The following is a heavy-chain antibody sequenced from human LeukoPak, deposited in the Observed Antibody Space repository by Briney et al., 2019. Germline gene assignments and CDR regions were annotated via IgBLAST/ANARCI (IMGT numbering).Heavy chain of an antibody. CDR1: GFTFSGYW. Sequence: GGSLRLSCVASGFTFSGYWMSWVRQAPGKGREWVANIKQDGSEIYYVDSVKGRFTISRDNAKNSLYLQMNSLRAEDTAVYYCARDVVRGYYGMDVWGQGTTVTVSS. CDR2: IKQDGSEI. CDR3: ARDVVRGYYGMDV. J-gene: IGHJ6*02. V-gene: IGHV3-7*01. D-gene: IGHD3-10*01.